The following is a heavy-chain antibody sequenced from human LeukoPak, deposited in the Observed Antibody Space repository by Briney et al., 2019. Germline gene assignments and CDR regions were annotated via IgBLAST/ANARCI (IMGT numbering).Heavy chain of an antibody. CDR3: ARLYGNFQNYYDY. V-gene: IGHV4-4*07. Sequence: SETLSLTCTVSGNSFSDYCWSWIRQPAGKGLEWIGRIYTSGSTNYNPSLKSRVTMSVDTSKNHFSVKLTSVTTADTAVYYCARLYGNFQNYYDYWGQGTLVTVSS. D-gene: IGHD1-7*01. J-gene: IGHJ4*02. CDR1: GNSFSDYC. CDR2: IYTSGST.